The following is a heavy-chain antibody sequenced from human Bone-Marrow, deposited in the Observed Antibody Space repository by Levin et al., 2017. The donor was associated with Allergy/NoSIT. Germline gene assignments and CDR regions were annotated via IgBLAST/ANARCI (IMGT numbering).Heavy chain of an antibody. J-gene: IGHJ4*02. D-gene: IGHD3-10*01. V-gene: IGHV3-66*01. CDR2: IYSGGST. Sequence: GESLKISCAASGFTVSSHYMSWVRQAPGKGLEWVSVIYSGGSTYYADSVKGRFTISRDNSKNTLYLQMNSLRAEDTAVYYCATSTFGELLYFDYWGQGTLVTVSS. CDR1: GFTVSSHY. CDR3: ATSTFGELLYFDY.